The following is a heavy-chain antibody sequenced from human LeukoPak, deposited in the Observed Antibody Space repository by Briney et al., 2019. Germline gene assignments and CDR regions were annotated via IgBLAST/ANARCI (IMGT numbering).Heavy chain of an antibody. Sequence: PGGSLRLSCAASGFTFSSYGMHWVRQAPGKGLEWVAVIWYDGSNKYYADSVKSRFTISRDNSKNTLYLQMNSLRAEDTAVYYCARSEMWNDAFDIWGQGTMVTVSS. CDR1: GFTFSSYG. J-gene: IGHJ3*02. V-gene: IGHV3-33*01. D-gene: IGHD1-1*01. CDR2: IWYDGSNK. CDR3: ARSEMWNDAFDI.